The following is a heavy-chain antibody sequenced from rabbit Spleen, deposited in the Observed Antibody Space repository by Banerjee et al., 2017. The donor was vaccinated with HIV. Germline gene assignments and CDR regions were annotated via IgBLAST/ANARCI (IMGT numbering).Heavy chain of an antibody. Sequence: QSLEESGGDLVKPEGSLTLTCTASGFDFSSNVMCWVRQAPGKGLEWIGCIASGNSGSTWFASWAKGRFTISKTSSTTVTLRVTSLTAADTATYFCARTLTSGYGYINLWGPGTLVTVS. D-gene: IGHD1-1*01. J-gene: IGHJ4*01. CDR3: ARTLTSGYGYINL. V-gene: IGHV1S40*01. CDR2: IASGNSGST. CDR1: GFDFSSNV.